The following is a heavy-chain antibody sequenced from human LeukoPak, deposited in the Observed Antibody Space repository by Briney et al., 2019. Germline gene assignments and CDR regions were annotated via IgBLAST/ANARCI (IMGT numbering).Heavy chain of an antibody. CDR2: IGGGDGRT. V-gene: IGHV3-23*01. Sequence: GGSLRLSCAASGFSFTYGMSWVRQAPGKGLEWVSGIGGGDGRTCYADSVKGRFTISRDNSKNTLYLQMNSLRAEDTAVYYCAKDGSRAWDIGFQHWGQGTLVTMSS. CDR1: GFSFTYG. D-gene: IGHD2-15*01. J-gene: IGHJ1*01. CDR3: AKDGSRAWDIGFQH.